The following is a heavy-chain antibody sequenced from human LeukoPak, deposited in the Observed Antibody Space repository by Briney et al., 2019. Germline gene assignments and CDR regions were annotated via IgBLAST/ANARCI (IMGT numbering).Heavy chain of an antibody. CDR2: ISGSTTYT. Sequence: GGSLRLSCAASGFTLSDYYMSWIRQAPGKGLEWVSYISGSTTYTTYADSVKGRFTISRDNAKNSLYLQMNSLRGEDTAVYYCARLGSIAAAGTPDYWGQGTLVTVSS. V-gene: IGHV3-11*06. CDR1: GFTLSDYY. D-gene: IGHD6-13*01. J-gene: IGHJ4*02. CDR3: ARLGSIAAAGTPDY.